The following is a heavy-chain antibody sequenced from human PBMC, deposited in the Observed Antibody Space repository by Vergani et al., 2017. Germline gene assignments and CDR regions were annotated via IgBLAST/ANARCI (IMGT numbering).Heavy chain of an antibody. CDR2: MNPNSGNT. Sequence: QVQLVQSGAEVKKPGASVKVSCKASGYTFTSYDINWVRQATGQGLEWMGWMNPNSGNTGYAQKFQGRVTMTRNTSISTAYMELSRLRSDDTAVYYCARETTVTTIFDYWGQGTLVTVSS. J-gene: IGHJ4*02. CDR1: GYTFTSYD. V-gene: IGHV1-8*01. CDR3: ARETTVTTIFDY. D-gene: IGHD4-17*01.